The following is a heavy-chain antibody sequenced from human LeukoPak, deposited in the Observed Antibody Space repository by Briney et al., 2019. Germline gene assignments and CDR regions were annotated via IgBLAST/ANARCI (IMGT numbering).Heavy chain of an antibody. V-gene: IGHV3-30*18. J-gene: IGHJ4*02. CDR2: ISYDGSNK. Sequence: PGGSLRLSCAASGLTFSSHWMHWVRQAPGKGLEWVAVISYDGSNKYYADSVKGRFTISRDNSKNTLYLQMNSLRAEDTAVYYCAKEGSSSWYYRAGYFDYWGQGTLVTVSS. CDR1: GLTFSSHW. CDR3: AKEGSSSWYYRAGYFDY. D-gene: IGHD6-13*01.